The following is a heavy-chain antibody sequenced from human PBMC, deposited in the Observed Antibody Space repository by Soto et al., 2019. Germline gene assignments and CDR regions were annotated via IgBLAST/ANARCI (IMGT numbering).Heavy chain of an antibody. J-gene: IGHJ4*02. CDR3: AKDGAPRYCSRSSCHPAGAY. CDR1: GFTFSNYG. V-gene: IGHV3-30*18. D-gene: IGHD2-15*01. CDR2: ISFDGSHK. Sequence: QVLLVESGGGVVQPGRSLRLSCAGSGFTFSNYGLHWVRQAPGKGLDWVSFISFDGSHKYYADSVKGRFTISRDNSNNTLYLQMDSLTTEDTAVYYCAKDGAPRYCSRSSCHPAGAYWGQGTLVTVSS.